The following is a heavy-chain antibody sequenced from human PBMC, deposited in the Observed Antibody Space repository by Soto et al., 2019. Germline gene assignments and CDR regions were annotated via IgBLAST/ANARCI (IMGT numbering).Heavy chain of an antibody. J-gene: IGHJ4*02. CDR1: GYTFTSYY. CDR3: ARVGCSGGSCYAVDY. Sequence: ASVKVSCKASGYTFTSYYMHWVRQAPGQVLESMGIINPSGGSTSYAQKIQGRVTMTRDTSTSTVYMELSSLRSEDTALYYCARVGCSGGSCYAVDYWGQGTLVTFSS. CDR2: INPSGGST. V-gene: IGHV1-46*01. D-gene: IGHD2-15*01.